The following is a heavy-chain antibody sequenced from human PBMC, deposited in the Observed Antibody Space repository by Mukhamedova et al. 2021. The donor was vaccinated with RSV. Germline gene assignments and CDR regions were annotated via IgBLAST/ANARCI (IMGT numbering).Heavy chain of an antibody. CDR1: SH. CDR2: INPNSGGT. J-gene: IGHJ6*01. CDR3: ARGGTYYDFRGGEVDYYG. D-gene: IGHD3-3*01. Sequence: SHIHWVRQAPGQGLEWMGWINPNSGGTNYAQKFQGRVTVTRDTSITTAYMDLSRLRSDDTAVYFCARGGTYYDFRGGEVDYYG. V-gene: IGHV1-2*02.